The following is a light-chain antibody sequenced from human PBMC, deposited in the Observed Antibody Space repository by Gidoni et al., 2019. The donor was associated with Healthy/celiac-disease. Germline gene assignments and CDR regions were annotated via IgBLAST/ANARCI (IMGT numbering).Light chain of an antibody. V-gene: IGKV3-20*01. CDR1: QSVSSSY. CDR2: GAS. J-gene: IGKJ5*01. Sequence: EIELTQSPGTLSLSPGERATLSCRASQSVSSSYLAWYQQQPGPAPRLLIYGASSRATGIPDRFSGSGSGTDFTLTISRLEPEDFAVYYCQQYGSSPPRITFGQGTRLEIK. CDR3: QQYGSSPPRIT.